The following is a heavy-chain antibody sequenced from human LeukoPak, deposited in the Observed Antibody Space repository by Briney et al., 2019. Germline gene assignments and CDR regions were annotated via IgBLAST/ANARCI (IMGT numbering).Heavy chain of an antibody. CDR1: GGSISSYY. V-gene: IGHV4-39*01. D-gene: IGHD2-2*01. Sequence: SETLSLTCTVSGGSISSYYWGWIRQPPGKGLEWIGSIYYSGSTYYNPSLKSRVTISVDTSKNQFSLKLSSVTAADTAVYYCARNAPHCSSTSCYENWFDPWGQGTLVTVSS. J-gene: IGHJ5*02. CDR3: ARNAPHCSSTSCYENWFDP. CDR2: IYYSGST.